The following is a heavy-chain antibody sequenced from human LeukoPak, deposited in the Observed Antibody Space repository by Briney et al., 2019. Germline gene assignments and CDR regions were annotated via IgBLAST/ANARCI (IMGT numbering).Heavy chain of an antibody. CDR3: ARVGPVPTLLAFDI. J-gene: IGHJ3*02. D-gene: IGHD2-2*01. CDR1: GGSISSGGYY. CDR2: IYYSGST. V-gene: IGHV4-39*07. Sequence: PSETLSLTCTVSGGSISSGGYYWGWIRQPPGKGLEWIGSIYYSGSTYYNPSLKSRVTISVDTSKNQFSLKLSSVTAADTAVYYCARVGPVPTLLAFDIWGQGTMVTVSS.